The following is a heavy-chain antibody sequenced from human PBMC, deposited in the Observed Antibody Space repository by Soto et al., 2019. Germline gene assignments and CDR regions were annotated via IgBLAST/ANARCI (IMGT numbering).Heavy chain of an antibody. D-gene: IGHD3-9*01. CDR2: ISAYNGNT. CDR3: ARDEYDSLNDSGYFQH. CDR1: GYTFTSYG. Sequence: GASVKVSCKASGYTFTSYGISWVRQAPGQGLEWMGWISAYNGNTNYAQKLQGRVTMTTDTSTSTAYMELRSLRSDDTAVYYCARDEYDSLNDSGYFQHWGQGTLVTVSS. V-gene: IGHV1-18*01. J-gene: IGHJ1*01.